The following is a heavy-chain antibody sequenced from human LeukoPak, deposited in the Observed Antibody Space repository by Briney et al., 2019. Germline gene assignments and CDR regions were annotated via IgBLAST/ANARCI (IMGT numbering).Heavy chain of an antibody. CDR2: IYYSGST. CDR3: ARQGAAGTGYFDY. D-gene: IGHD6-13*01. CDR1: GGSISSYY. J-gene: IGHJ4*02. V-gene: IGHV4-59*08. Sequence: SETLSLTCTVSGGSISSYYWSWIRQPPGKGLEWIGYIYYSGSTNYNPSLKSRVTISVDTSKNQFSLKLSSVTAADTAVYYCARQGAAGTGYFDYWGQGTLVTVSS.